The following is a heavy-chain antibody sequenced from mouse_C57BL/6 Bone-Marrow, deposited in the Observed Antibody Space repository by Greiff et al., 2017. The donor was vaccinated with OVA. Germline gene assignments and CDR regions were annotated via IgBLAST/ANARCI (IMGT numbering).Heavy chain of an antibody. D-gene: IGHD3-2*02. V-gene: IGHV5-17*01. Sequence: EVKVEESGGGLVKPGGSLKLSCAASGFTFSDYGMHWVRQAPEKGLEWVAYISSGSSTIYYADTVKGRFTISRDNAKNTLFLQMTSLRSEDTAMYYCARDSSGYPYYFDYWGQGTTLTVSS. CDR3: ARDSSGYPYYFDY. J-gene: IGHJ2*01. CDR2: ISSGSSTI. CDR1: GFTFSDYG.